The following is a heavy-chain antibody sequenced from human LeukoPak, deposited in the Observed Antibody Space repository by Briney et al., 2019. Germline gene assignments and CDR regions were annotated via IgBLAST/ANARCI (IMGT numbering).Heavy chain of an antibody. D-gene: IGHD2-15*01. J-gene: IGHJ5*02. CDR3: ARAKALGYCSGGSCYPRGFDP. CDR1: GGSFSGYY. Sequence: PSETLSLTCAVYGGSFSGYYWSWIRQSPGKGLEWIGEINHSGSTNYNPSLKSRVTISVDTSKNQFSLKLSSVTAADTAVYYCARAKALGYCSGGSCYPRGFDPWGQGTLVTVSS. CDR2: INHSGST. V-gene: IGHV4-34*01.